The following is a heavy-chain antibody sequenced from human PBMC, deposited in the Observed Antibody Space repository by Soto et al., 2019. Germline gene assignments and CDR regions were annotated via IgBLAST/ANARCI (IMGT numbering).Heavy chain of an antibody. CDR1: GDSISSSSYY. V-gene: IGHV4-39*01. D-gene: IGHD6-6*01. CDR3: ARTTIAARLFYYYYGMDV. J-gene: IGHJ6*02. Sequence: PSETLSLTCTVSGDSISSSSYYWCWIRQPPGKGLEWIGSIYYSGSTYYNPSLKSRVTISVDTSKNQFSLKLSSVTAADTAVYYCARTTIAARLFYYYYGMDVWGQGTTVTVSS. CDR2: IYYSGST.